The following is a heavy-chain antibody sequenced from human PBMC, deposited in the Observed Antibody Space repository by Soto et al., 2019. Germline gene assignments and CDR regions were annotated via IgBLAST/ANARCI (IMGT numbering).Heavy chain of an antibody. V-gene: IGHV4-4*02. CDR3: AGLVGRGKFSRLQY. J-gene: IGHJ1*01. CDR2: ILHSGSV. Sequence: QVLLQESGPGLVKPSGTLSLTCDVSGDSISVNTWWSRVRQTPGKGLEWIGEILHSGSVNYNPSLKSRVTISIDKSKNQVSLRLSSMTAADTALYYCAGLVGRGKFSRLQYWGQGTLVTVSS. D-gene: IGHD6-6*01. CDR1: GDSISVNTW.